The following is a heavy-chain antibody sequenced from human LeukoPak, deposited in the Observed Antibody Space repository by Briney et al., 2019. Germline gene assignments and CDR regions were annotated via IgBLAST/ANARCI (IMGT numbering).Heavy chain of an antibody. V-gene: IGHV4-34*01. CDR1: GGSFSGYY. J-gene: IGHJ4*02. D-gene: IGHD3-3*01. CDR3: ARQPRGASFFLH. CDR2: INHSGST. Sequence: PSETLSLTCAVYGGSFSGYYWSWIRQPPGKGLEWIGEINHSGSTNYNPSLKSRVTISVDTSKNQFSLKLSSVTAADTAVYYCARQPRGASFFLHWGQGTLVTVSS.